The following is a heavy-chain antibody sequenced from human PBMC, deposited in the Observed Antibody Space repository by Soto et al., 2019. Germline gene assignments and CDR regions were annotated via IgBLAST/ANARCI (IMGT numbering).Heavy chain of an antibody. CDR1: GITYNTYA. CDR3: ARAISGYVT. Sequence: QVQLVQSGAEMKKPGASVKLSCKASGITYNTYATHWVRQAPGQGLEWMGWINAGNGDTRYSQNLQCRVTLTRDTSASTEYMDLDSLKFEDTGVYYFARAISGYVTWGQGTLVTVSS. V-gene: IGHV1-3*01. CDR2: INAGNGDT. D-gene: IGHD5-12*01. J-gene: IGHJ4*02.